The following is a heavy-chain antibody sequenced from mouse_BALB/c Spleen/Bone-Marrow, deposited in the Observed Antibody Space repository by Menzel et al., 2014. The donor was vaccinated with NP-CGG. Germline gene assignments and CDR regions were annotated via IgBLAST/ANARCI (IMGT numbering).Heavy chain of an antibody. D-gene: IGHD3-2*01. V-gene: IGHV14-3*02. Sequence: VQLKESGAELVKPGASVKLSCTSSGFNIRDTYIHWVKQRPEQGLGWIGKIDPAKDNTEYDPKFQGKATITADTPSNTAYLQLSSLTSEDTAVYYCARGVRQLGLPFWGQGTLVTVST. CDR3: ARGVRQLGLPF. CDR2: IDPAKDNT. J-gene: IGHJ3*01. CDR1: GFNIRDTY.